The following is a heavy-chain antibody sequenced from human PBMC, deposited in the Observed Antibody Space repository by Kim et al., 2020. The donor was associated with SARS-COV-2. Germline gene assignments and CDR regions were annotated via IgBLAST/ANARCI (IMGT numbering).Heavy chain of an antibody. D-gene: IGHD3-9*01. V-gene: IGHV4-59*13. CDR2: IYYSGST. J-gene: IGHJ2*01. CDR3: ARGRLYYDILTGYYTQATNWYFEL. CDR1: GGSISSYY. Sequence: SETLSLTCTVSGGSISSYYWSWIRQPPGKGLEWIGYIYYSGSTNYNPSLKSRVTISVDTSKNQFSLKLSSVTAADTAVYYCARGRLYYDILTGYYTQATNWYFELWGRGTLVTVSS.